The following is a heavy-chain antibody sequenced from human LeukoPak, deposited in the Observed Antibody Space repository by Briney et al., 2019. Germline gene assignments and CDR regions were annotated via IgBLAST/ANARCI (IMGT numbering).Heavy chain of an antibody. D-gene: IGHD3-22*01. J-gene: IGHJ4*02. V-gene: IGHV1-18*01. CDR2: ISAYNGNT. CDR1: GYTFTSYG. Sequence: ASVKVSCKASGYTFTSYGISWVRQAPGQGLEWMAWISAYNGNTNYAQKLQGRVTMTTDTSTSTAYMELRSLRSDDTAVYYCARSPEPTYYYDSSGYYPFDYWGQGTLVTVSS. CDR3: ARSPEPTYYYDSSGYYPFDY.